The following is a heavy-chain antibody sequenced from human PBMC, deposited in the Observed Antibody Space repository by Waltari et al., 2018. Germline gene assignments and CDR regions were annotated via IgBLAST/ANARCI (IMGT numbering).Heavy chain of an antibody. CDR3: PIGRGDSTRYSHWFDP. V-gene: IGHV1-69*05. Sequence: QVQLGKGGAEVKKPGCPVKVSCKAAGVTFSREHISVLRQAPGQGLEWMGGIIPIFGTANYAQKFQGRVPFTTDDSTSTAYMERSSLRSEDSALYYFPIGRGDSTRYSHWFDPWGPGTLVTVSS. CDR1: GVTFSREH. D-gene: IGHD3-22*01. J-gene: IGHJ5*02. CDR2: IIPIFGTA.